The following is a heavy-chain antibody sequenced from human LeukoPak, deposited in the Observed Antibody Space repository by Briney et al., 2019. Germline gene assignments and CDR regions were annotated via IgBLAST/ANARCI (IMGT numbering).Heavy chain of an antibody. CDR1: GYSFTSYW. J-gene: IGHJ4*02. D-gene: IGHD2-21*02. CDR2: IYPGDSDT. CDR3: ARRGDSDFRID. V-gene: IGHV5-51*01. Sequence: GESLKISCKGSGYSFTSYWIGWVRQMPGKGLEWMGIIYPGDSDTRYSASFQGQVTISADKSISTAYLQWNSLEASDSAIYYCARRGDSDFRIDWGQGTLVTVSS.